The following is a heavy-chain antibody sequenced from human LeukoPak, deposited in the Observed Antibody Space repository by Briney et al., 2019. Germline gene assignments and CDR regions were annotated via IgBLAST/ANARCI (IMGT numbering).Heavy chain of an antibody. Sequence: GGSLRLSCAASGFTFSNAWMSWVRQAPGKGLEWVGRIKSKTGGDTTDYAAPVEGRFTISRDDSKNTLYLQMNSLKTEDTAVYYCAAGVSRGDWGQGTLVTVSS. J-gene: IGHJ4*02. D-gene: IGHD3-10*01. CDR1: GFTFSNAW. V-gene: IGHV3-15*01. CDR2: IKSKTGGDTT. CDR3: AAGVSRGD.